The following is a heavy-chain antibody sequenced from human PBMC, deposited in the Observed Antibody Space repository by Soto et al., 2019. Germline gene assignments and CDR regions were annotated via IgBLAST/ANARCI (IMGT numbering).Heavy chain of an antibody. Sequence: GASVKVSCKASGYTFTGYYMHWVRQAPGQGLEWMGWINPNSGGTNYAQKFQCWVTMTRDTSISAAYMELSRLRSDDTAVYYCARARGYYDSSGYADYWGQGTLVTVSS. CDR2: INPNSGGT. CDR3: ARARGYYDSSGYADY. CDR1: GYTFTGYY. J-gene: IGHJ4*02. D-gene: IGHD3-22*01. V-gene: IGHV1-2*04.